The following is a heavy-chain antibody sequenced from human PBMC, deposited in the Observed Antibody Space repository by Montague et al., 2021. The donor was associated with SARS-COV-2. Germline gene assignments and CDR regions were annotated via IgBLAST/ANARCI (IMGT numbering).Heavy chain of an antibody. Sequence: SETLSLTCTVSGGSISSYYWSWIRQPPGKGLEWIGYIYYSGNTNYNPSLKSRVTISVDTSKDQFSLKMTSMTAADTGVYYCARYRRRFAEIYDTYYDYGLNVWGQGTTVTVFS. CDR2: IYYSGNT. D-gene: IGHD3-10*01. CDR3: ARYRRRFAEIYDTYYDYGLNV. V-gene: IGHV4-59*12. CDR1: GGSISSYY. J-gene: IGHJ6*02.